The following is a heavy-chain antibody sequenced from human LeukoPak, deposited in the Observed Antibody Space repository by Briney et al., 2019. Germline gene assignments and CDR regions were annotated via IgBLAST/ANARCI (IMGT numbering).Heavy chain of an antibody. D-gene: IGHD3-22*01. J-gene: IGHJ4*02. CDR1: GYSFTSYW. V-gene: IGHV5-51*01. CDR3: ARSNGYYYDSSGYPDY. Sequence: TGESLKISCKGSGYSFTSYWIGWVRQMPGKGLEWMGIIYPGDSDTRYSPSFQGQVTISADKSISTAYLQWSSLKASDTAMYYCARSNGYYYDSSGYPDYWGQGTLVTVSS. CDR2: IYPGDSDT.